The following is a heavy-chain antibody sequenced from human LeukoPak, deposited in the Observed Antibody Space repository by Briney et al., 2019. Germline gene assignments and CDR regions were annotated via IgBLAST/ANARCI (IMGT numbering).Heavy chain of an antibody. V-gene: IGHV3-20*03. D-gene: IGHD1-7*01. Sequence: GGSLRLSSADPGFTFDNSGTCRVREVPGTGLEWVSRINGNGGSTDYVDSVKGRFTISRDSAKNSLYLQMNILRAEDTAVYYCAKGGTSRWPANLLVSWYFDLWGRGTLVTGSS. CDR3: AKGGTSRWPANLLVSWYFDL. J-gene: IGHJ2*01. CDR1: GFTFDNSG. CDR2: INGNGGST.